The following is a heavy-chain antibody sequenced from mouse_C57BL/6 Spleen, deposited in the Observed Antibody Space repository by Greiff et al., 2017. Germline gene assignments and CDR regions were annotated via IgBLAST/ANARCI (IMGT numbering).Heavy chain of an antibody. CDR1: GYTFTDYN. J-gene: IGHJ1*03. CDR2: INPNNGGT. V-gene: IGHV1-18*01. D-gene: IGHD1-1*01. Sequence: VQLQQSGPELVKPGASVKIPCKASGYTFTDYNMDWVKQSHGKSLEWIGDINPNNGGTIYNQKFKGKATLTVDKSSSTAYMELRSLTSEDTAVYYCARNGNYYGSSYHWYFDVWGTGTTVTVSS. CDR3: ARNGNYYGSSYHWYFDV.